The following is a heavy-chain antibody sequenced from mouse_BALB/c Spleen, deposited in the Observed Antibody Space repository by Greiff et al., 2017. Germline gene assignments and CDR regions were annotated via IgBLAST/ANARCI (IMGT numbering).Heavy chain of an antibody. V-gene: IGHV14-3*02. CDR2: IDPANGNT. CDR1: GFNIKDTY. D-gene: IGHD1-1*01. Sequence: EGKLMESGAELVKPGASVKLSCTASGFNIKDTYMHWVKQRPEQGLEWIGRIDPANGNTKYDPKFQGKATITADTSSNTAYLQLSSLTSEDTAVYYCARIGDGSSSYYFDYWGQGTTLTVSS. CDR3: ARIGDGSSSYYFDY. J-gene: IGHJ2*01.